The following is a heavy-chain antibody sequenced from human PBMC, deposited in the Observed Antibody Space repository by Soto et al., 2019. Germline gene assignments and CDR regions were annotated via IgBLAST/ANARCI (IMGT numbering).Heavy chain of an antibody. CDR1: GGSITDYS. D-gene: IGHD2-21*02. Sequence: SETLSLTCTVSGGSITDYSWVWIRQPAGKGLEWIGRIFSSGRANYNPSLKGRITMSLDTSKNQFSLKLNSATATATAVYFCARDQGVVVTADNWFDPWGQGILVTVS. CDR3: ARDQGVVVTADNWFDP. CDR2: IFSSGRA. J-gene: IGHJ5*02. V-gene: IGHV4-4*07.